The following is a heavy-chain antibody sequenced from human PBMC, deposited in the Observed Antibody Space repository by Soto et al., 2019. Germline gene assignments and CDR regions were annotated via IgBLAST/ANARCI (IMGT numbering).Heavy chain of an antibody. D-gene: IGHD3-10*01. CDR1: GGSISSYY. Sequence: QVQLQESGPGLVKPSETLSLTCTVSGGSISSYYLSWIRQPPGKGLEWIGYIYYSGSTNYNPSLQSRVSISVDTSKNQFSLKLSSVTAADTAVYYCARGMVRGVIGYWGQGTLVTVSS. J-gene: IGHJ4*02. V-gene: IGHV4-59*01. CDR2: IYYSGST. CDR3: ARGMVRGVIGY.